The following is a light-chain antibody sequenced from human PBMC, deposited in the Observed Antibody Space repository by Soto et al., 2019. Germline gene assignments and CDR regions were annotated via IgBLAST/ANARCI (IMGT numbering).Light chain of an antibody. J-gene: IGKJ4*01. CDR2: GAS. V-gene: IGKV3-15*01. Sequence: EVVMRQSPATLSVSPGERATVPCRASQSVTNNLGWYQQKPGQAPRLLIYGASTRATGIPARFSGSGYGTEFTLTISSLQSEDFAVYYCQQYNNWPLTFGGGTKV. CDR1: QSVTNN. CDR3: QQYNNWPLT.